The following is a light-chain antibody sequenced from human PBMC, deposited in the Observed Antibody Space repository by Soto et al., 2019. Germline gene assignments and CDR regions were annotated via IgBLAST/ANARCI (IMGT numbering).Light chain of an antibody. Sequence: DIQMTQSPFSLSTSVGDRVTITCRASQSSSSHLNWYQQKPGKAPKLLIYAASSLQSGVPSRFTVSGSGTHFTLTISSLQPEDFATYYCQQSFSTPRTFGQLTKVDVK. CDR3: QQSFSTPRT. J-gene: IGKJ1*01. CDR2: AAS. V-gene: IGKV1-39*01. CDR1: QSSSSH.